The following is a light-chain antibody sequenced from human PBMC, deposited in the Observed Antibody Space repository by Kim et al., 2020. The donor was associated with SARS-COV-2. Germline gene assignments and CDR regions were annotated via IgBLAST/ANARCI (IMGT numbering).Light chain of an antibody. CDR2: GAS. J-gene: IGKJ5*01. CDR1: QSVSSTY. CDR3: QQYDTSPIT. V-gene: IGKV3-20*01. Sequence: CPGERATLSCRPSQSVSSTYLAWYQQRPGQAPRLLIYGASSRATGIPDRFSGSGSGTDFTLTISRLEPEDFAVYYCQQYDTSPITFGQGTRLEIK.